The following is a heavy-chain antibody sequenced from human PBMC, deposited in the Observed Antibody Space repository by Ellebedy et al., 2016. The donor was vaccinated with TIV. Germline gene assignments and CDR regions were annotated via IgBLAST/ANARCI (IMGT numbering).Heavy chain of an antibody. CDR2: ISGSGGTT. Sequence: PGGSLRLSCAASGITFSSYAMSWVRQAPGKGLEWVSTISGSGGTTYYTDSVKGRFTLSRDNSKNTLYLQMNSLRAEDTAVYYCAKDLLSNNNRMDGFDIWGQGTMVTVSS. J-gene: IGHJ3*02. V-gene: IGHV3-23*01. CDR1: GITFSSYA. CDR3: AKDLLSNNNRMDGFDI. D-gene: IGHD3-10*01.